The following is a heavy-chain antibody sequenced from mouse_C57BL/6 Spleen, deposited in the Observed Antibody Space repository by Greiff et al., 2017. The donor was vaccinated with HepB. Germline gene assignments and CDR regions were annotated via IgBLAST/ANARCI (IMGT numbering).Heavy chain of an antibody. Sequence: QVQLQQPGAELVMPGASVKLSCKASGYTFTSYWMHWVKQRPGQGLEWIGEIDPSDSYTNYNQKFKGKSTLTVDKSSSTAYMQLSSLTSEDSAVYYCARRPLYYENYAMDYWGQGTSVTVAS. J-gene: IGHJ4*01. CDR1: GYTFTSYW. D-gene: IGHD2-4*01. CDR3: ARRPLYYENYAMDY. V-gene: IGHV1-69*01. CDR2: IDPSDSYT.